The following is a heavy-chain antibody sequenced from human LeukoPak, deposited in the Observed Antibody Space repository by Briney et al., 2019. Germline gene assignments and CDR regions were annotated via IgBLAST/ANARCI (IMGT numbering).Heavy chain of an antibody. CDR3: ARDLEYSSSSDAFDI. CDR1: GGSISSYY. V-gene: IGHV4-59*01. CDR2: IYYSGST. J-gene: IGHJ3*02. D-gene: IGHD6-6*01. Sequence: SETLSLTCAVSGGSISSYYWSWIRQPPGKGLEWIGYIYYSGSTNYNPSLKSRVTISVDTSKNQFSLKLSSVTAADTAVYYCARDLEYSSSSDAFDIWGQGTMVTVSS.